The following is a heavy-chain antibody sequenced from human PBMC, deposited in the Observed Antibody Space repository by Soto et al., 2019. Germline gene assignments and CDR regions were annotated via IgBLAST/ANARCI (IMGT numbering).Heavy chain of an antibody. V-gene: IGHV3-23*01. J-gene: IGHJ4*02. CDR3: AKDPSNYYDSSGRFDY. D-gene: IGHD3-22*01. CDR2: ISGSGGST. CDR1: GFTFSSYA. Sequence: GGSLRLSCAASGFTFSSYAMSWVRQAPGKGLEWVSAISGSGGSTYYADSVKGRFTISRDNSKNTLYLQMNSLRAEDTAVYYCAKDPSNYYDSSGRFDYWGQGTLVTVSS.